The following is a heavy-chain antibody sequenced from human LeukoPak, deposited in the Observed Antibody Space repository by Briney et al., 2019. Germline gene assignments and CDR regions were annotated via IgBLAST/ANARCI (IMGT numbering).Heavy chain of an antibody. D-gene: IGHD6-13*01. Sequence: ASVKVSCKASGYTFTSYGISWVRQAPGQGLEWMGWISAYNGNTNCAQKLQGRVTMTTDTSTSTAYMELRSLRSDDTAVYYCARGRWGAIAAAGTGFDYWGQGTLVTVSS. CDR1: GYTFTSYG. V-gene: IGHV1-18*01. CDR3: ARGRWGAIAAAGTGFDY. CDR2: ISAYNGNT. J-gene: IGHJ4*02.